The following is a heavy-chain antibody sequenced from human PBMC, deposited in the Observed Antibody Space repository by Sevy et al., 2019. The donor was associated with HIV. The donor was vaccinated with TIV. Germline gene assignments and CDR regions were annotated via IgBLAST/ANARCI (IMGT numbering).Heavy chain of an antibody. V-gene: IGHV3-7*01. J-gene: IGHJ4*02. D-gene: IGHD2-21*01. CDR3: ATEGAGAYNY. Sequence: GGSLRLSCAASGFTLSSSWMSWVRQAPGKGLEWVANIKGDGSEKYYVDSVKGRFTISSDNAKNSLYLQMNSLRAEDTAVYYCATEGAGAYNYWGQGILVTVSS. CDR2: IKGDGSEK. CDR1: GFTLSSSW.